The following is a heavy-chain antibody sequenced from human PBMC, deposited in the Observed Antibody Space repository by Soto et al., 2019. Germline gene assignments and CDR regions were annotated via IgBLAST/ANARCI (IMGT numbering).Heavy chain of an antibody. CDR2: ISSSSSTI. Sequence: GGSLRLSCAASGFTFSSYSMNWVRQAPGKGLEWVSYISSSSSTIYYADSVKGRFTISRDNAKNSLYLQMNSLRAEDTAVYYCATLWFGESYYYYYMDVWGKGTTVTVSS. CDR3: ATLWFGESYYYYYMDV. J-gene: IGHJ6*03. CDR1: GFTFSSYS. D-gene: IGHD3-10*01. V-gene: IGHV3-48*01.